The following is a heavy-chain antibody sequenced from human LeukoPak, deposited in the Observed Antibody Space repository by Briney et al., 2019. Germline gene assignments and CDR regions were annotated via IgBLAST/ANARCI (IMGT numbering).Heavy chain of an antibody. CDR3: AKLASYYYDSSGYYHDAFDI. CDR2: IRYDGSNK. Sequence: GGSLRLSCAASGFTFSSYGMHWVRQAPGKGLEWVAFIRYDGSNKYYADSVKGRFTISRDNSKNTLYLQMDSLRAEDTAVYYCAKLASYYYDSSGYYHDAFDIWGQGTMVTVSS. D-gene: IGHD3-22*01. J-gene: IGHJ3*02. V-gene: IGHV3-30*02. CDR1: GFTFSSYG.